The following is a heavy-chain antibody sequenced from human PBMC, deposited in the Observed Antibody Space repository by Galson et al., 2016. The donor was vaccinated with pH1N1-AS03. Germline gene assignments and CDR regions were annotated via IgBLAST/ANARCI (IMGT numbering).Heavy chain of an antibody. Sequence: SLRLSCAASGFMFSDFWMTWVRHAPGKGLEWVANIDKDGSEKYYVDSVKGRFTISRDNAKNSLYLQMNSLRAEDTAVYFCVRALTGSSGTHPYTLDYWGQGTLVIVSS. CDR1: GFMFSDFW. CDR3: VRALTGSSGTHPYTLDY. J-gene: IGHJ4*02. V-gene: IGHV3-7*01. CDR2: IDKDGSEK. D-gene: IGHD3-10*01.